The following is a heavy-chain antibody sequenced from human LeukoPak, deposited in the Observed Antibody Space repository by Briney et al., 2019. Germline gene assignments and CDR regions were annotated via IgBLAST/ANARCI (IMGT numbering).Heavy chain of an antibody. J-gene: IGHJ4*02. CDR1: GGSISSSNW. D-gene: IGHD3-10*01. V-gene: IGHV4-4*02. Sequence: PSGTLSLTCAVSGGSISSSNWWSWVRQPPGKGLEWIGEIYRSGSTNYNPSLKSRVTISVDKSKNQFSLKLSSVTAADTAVYYCASAYGSGSYQTDYWGQGTLVTVSS. CDR3: ASAYGSGSYQTDY. CDR2: IYRSGST.